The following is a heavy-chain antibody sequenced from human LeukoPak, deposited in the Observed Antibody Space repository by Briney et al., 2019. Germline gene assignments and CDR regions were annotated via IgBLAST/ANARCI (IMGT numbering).Heavy chain of an antibody. V-gene: IGHV4-38-2*02. CDR2: IYHSGST. CDR3: ARGMGATTYFDY. CDR1: GYSISSGYY. J-gene: IGHJ4*02. Sequence: KPSETLSLTCTVSGYSISSGYYWGWIRQPPGQGLEWIGSIYHSGSTYYNPSLKSRVTISVDTSKNQFSLKLSSVTAADTAVYYCARGMGATTYFDYWGQGTLVTVSS. D-gene: IGHD1-26*01.